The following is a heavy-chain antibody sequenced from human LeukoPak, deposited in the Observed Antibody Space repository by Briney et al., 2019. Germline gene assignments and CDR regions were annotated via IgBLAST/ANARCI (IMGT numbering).Heavy chain of an antibody. CDR3: ARALARQLEPHYYYYMDV. D-gene: IGHD6-6*01. CDR2: IIPIFGTA. CDR1: GGTFSSYA. J-gene: IGHJ6*03. Sequence: SVKVSCKASGGTFSSYAISWVRQAPGQGLEWMGGIIPIFGTANYAQKFQGRVTITTDESTSTAYMEPSSLRSEDTAVYYCARALARQLEPHYYYYMDVWGKGTTVTVSS. V-gene: IGHV1-69*05.